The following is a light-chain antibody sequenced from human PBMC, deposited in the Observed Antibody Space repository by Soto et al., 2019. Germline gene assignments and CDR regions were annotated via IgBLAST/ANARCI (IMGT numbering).Light chain of an antibody. Sequence: QSALTQPASVSGSPGQSITISCTGTSSDVGAYYSVSWYQHHPGKAPKLIIYGVTNRPSGVSNRFSGSKSGNTASLTISGIQAEDEADYHCSSYTSGRSHYVFGTGTKVTVL. CDR1: SSDVGAYYS. J-gene: IGLJ1*01. V-gene: IGLV2-14*01. CDR2: GVT. CDR3: SSYTSGRSHYV.